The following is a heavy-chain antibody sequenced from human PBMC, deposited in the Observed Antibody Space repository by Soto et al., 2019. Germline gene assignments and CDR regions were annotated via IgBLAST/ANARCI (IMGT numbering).Heavy chain of an antibody. J-gene: IGHJ6*02. CDR3: ARHPVGVGGLDV. CDR1: GGSIKTFS. V-gene: IGHV4-59*08. D-gene: IGHD1-26*01. Sequence: SETLSLTCTVSGGSIKTFSWSWFRQPPGKGLEWIGYIYYSGSTNYHPSLESRVSISVDTSKNLFSLKLSSVAAADTVVYYCARHPVGVGGLDVWGQGTSVTV. CDR2: IYYSGST.